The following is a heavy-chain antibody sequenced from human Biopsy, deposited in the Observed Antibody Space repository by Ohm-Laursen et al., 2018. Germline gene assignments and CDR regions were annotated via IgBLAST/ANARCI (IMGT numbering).Heavy chain of an antibody. Sequence: SLRLSCAASGFTFSSYWMNWVRQVPGQGLVRVATINKDGSTLQYVDSVRGRFTISRDNAKNTLHLQMNSLRADDTAIYYCAKDLHNYGMDVWGQGTTVTVSS. CDR3: AKDLHNYGMDV. V-gene: IGHV3-74*03. CDR2: INKDGSTL. J-gene: IGHJ6*02. CDR1: GFTFSSYW.